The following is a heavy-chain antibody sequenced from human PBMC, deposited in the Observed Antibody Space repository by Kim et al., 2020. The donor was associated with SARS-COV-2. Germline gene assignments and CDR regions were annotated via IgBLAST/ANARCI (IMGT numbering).Heavy chain of an antibody. D-gene: IGHD4-17*01. J-gene: IGHJ4*02. V-gene: IGHV1-3*01. Sequence: ASVKVSCKASGYTFTSYAMHWVRQAPGQRLEWMGWINAGNGNTKYSQKFQGRVTITRDTSASTAYMELSSLRSEDTAVYYCARHDYGDWYFDYWGQGTLVTVSS. CDR1: GYTFTSYA. CDR3: ARHDYGDWYFDY. CDR2: INAGNGNT.